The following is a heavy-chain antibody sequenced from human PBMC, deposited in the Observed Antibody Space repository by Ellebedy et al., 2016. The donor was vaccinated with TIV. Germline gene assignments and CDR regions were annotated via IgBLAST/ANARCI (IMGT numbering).Heavy chain of an antibody. V-gene: IGHV3-13*01. J-gene: IGHJ5*02. D-gene: IGHD3-10*01. Sequence: GESLKISCAASVFTCSNYNIHWVPLPTGQGLVSVSGIGTAGDTYYPGSVKGRFTISRENAKNSLFLQMNSLRDGDTAVYYCARGRYGPWGQGTLVTVSS. CDR2: IGTAGDT. CDR3: ARGRYGP. CDR1: VFTCSNYN.